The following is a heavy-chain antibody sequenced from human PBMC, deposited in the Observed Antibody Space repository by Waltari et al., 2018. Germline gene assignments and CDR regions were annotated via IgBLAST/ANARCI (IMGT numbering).Heavy chain of an antibody. D-gene: IGHD6-13*01. V-gene: IGHV4-39*01. CDR1: SVSSNSGY. Sequence: QLHLQESGPGLVEPSGTLYLTGSVSSVSSNSGYWGGIRQPPGKGLEGLGNIYYRGSTYYSPSLDSRIAISVDTSRNQFFLSLTSVTAADTAVYYCARARCSTSSCLFVSGFDPWGQGILVTVSS. J-gene: IGHJ5*02. CDR2: IYYRGST. CDR3: ARARCSTSSCLFVSGFDP.